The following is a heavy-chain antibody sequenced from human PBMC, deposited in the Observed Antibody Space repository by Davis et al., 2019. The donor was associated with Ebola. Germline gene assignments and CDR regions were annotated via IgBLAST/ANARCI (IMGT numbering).Heavy chain of an antibody. CDR2: ISSYDGDI. CDR1: DYTFSSSG. CDR3: ASIGTVRAHFDS. Sequence: ASVKVSCKASDYTFSSSGFSWVRQAPGQGLEWIGWISSYDGDIKYAQKFQGRVTMTTDTSTSTSYLELRSLRSEDTAVYYCASIGTVRAHFDSWGQGTLVTVSS. J-gene: IGHJ4*02. D-gene: IGHD1-1*01. V-gene: IGHV1-18*04.